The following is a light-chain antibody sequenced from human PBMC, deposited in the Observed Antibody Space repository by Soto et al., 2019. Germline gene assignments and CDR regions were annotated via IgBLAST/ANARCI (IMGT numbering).Light chain of an antibody. CDR1: QSVSNN. Sequence: EIVMTQSPGTLSVSPGERATLLCRASQSVSNNLAWYQQKPGQAPRLLIYDASTRATGIPARFSGSGSGTEFTLTIISLHSEDYAVYYCHQYNKWPSFTFGPGTQVVIK. CDR3: HQYNKWPSFT. V-gene: IGKV3-15*01. CDR2: DAS. J-gene: IGKJ3*01.